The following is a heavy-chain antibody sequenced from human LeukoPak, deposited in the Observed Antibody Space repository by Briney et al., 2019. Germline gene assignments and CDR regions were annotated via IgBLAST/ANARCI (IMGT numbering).Heavy chain of an antibody. CDR1: GFTFSIYW. D-gene: IGHD3-22*01. Sequence: PGGSLRLSCAASGFTFSIYWMSWVRQAPGKGLEWVTNIKEDGSEKYYVDSVKGRFTISRDNGKQSVHLQMNRLRAEDTAMYYCARVSQNGYYDSSGYAAPFEYWGQGTLVTVSS. V-gene: IGHV3-7*01. J-gene: IGHJ4*02. CDR3: ARVSQNGYYDSSGYAAPFEY. CDR2: IKEDGSEK.